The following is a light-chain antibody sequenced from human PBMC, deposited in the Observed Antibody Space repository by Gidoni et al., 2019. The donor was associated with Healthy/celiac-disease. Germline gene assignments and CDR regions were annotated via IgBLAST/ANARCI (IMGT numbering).Light chain of an antibody. CDR3: QQYNSYAIT. Sequence: DIQMTQSPSTLSASGGDRVTITCRASPSISSWLAWYQQKPGKAPKLLIYKASSFKSGVPSRFSGSGSGTEFTLTISSLQPDDFATYYCQQYNSYAITFGQGTRLEIK. V-gene: IGKV1-5*03. J-gene: IGKJ5*01. CDR2: KAS. CDR1: PSISSW.